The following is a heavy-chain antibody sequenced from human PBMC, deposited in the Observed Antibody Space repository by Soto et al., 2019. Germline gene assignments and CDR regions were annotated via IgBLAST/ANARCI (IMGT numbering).Heavy chain of an antibody. Sequence: KTSETLSLTCTVSGGSISSYYWSWIRQPPGKGLEWIGYIYYSGSTNYNPSLKSRVTISVDTSKNQFSLKLSSVTAADTAVYYCARDDYGDYDGMDVWGQGTTVTVSS. CDR1: GGSISSYY. CDR3: ARDDYGDYDGMDV. CDR2: IYYSGST. J-gene: IGHJ6*02. D-gene: IGHD4-17*01. V-gene: IGHV4-59*01.